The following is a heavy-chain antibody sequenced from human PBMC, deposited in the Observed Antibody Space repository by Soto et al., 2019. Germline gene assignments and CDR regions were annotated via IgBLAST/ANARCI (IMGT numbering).Heavy chain of an antibody. CDR1: GYAFINYA. D-gene: IGHD1-7*01. J-gene: IGHJ4*02. V-gene: IGHV1-18*01. CDR3: SREGGNTGTSDY. Sequence: QVQMVQSGAEVKKPGTSVKVSCKASGYAFINYAVTWVRQAPGEGLEWMGCISPSNDNSYSTQKFPDRVTMSTETSSNTAYMELRRLTSDYTAVYYCSREGGNTGTSDYCGEGALVTVSS. CDR2: ISPSNDNS.